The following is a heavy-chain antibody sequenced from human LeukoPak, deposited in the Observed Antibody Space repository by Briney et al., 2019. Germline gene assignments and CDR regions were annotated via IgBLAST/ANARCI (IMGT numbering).Heavy chain of an antibody. D-gene: IGHD1-26*01. Sequence: GGSLRLSCVASGFTFSSYSMSWVRQAPGKGLEWVSYVCSSSSTIYYADSVKGRCSVSRDNAKNSLYLQLNSLRDEDTAVYYCARDGPYSGSYFADFDYWSQGTLVTVSS. J-gene: IGHJ4*02. CDR2: VCSSSSTI. CDR3: ARDGPYSGSYFADFDY. CDR1: GFTFSSYS. V-gene: IGHV3-48*02.